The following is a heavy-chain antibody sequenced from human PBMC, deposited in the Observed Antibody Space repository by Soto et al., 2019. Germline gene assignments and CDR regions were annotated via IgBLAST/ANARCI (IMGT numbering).Heavy chain of an antibody. CDR3: ARAGYSYGLPDAFDI. CDR2: INPNSGGT. CDR1: GYTFTGYY. J-gene: IGHJ3*02. V-gene: IGHV1-2*02. Sequence: GASVKVSCKASGYTFTGYYMHWVRQAPGQGLEWMGWINPNSGGTNYAQKFQGRVTMTRGTSISTAYMELSRLRSDDTAVYYCARAGYSYGLPDAFDIWGQGTMVTVSS. D-gene: IGHD5-18*01.